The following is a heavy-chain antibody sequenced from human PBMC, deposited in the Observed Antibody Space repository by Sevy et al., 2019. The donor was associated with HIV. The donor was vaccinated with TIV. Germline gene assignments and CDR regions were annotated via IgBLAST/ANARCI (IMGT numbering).Heavy chain of an antibody. D-gene: IGHD1-26*01. CDR3: ARDGYSSGSYGGPFDY. CDR2: IRGDGRIK. J-gene: IGHJ4*02. Sequence: GGSLRLSCAASGFTCTSYGMHWVRQAPGKGLEWVAFIRGDGRIKSYAESVKGRVTISRDNAKNSLYLQMNGLRAEDTAVYYCARDGYSSGSYGGPFDYWGQGTLVTVSS. V-gene: IGHV3-30*02. CDR1: GFTCTSYG.